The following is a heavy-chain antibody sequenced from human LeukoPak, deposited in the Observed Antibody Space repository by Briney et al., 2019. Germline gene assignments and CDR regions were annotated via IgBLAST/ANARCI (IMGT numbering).Heavy chain of an antibody. Sequence: SETLSLTCTVSGGSISSYYWSWIRQPPGKGLEWIGYIYYSGSTKYNPSLKSRVTISVDTSKTLFSLKLRSVTAEDTAVYYCARHTPNCSNTSCYFSYYYYYYGMDVWGQGTTVTVSS. D-gene: IGHD2-2*01. CDR2: IYYSGST. CDR3: ARHTPNCSNTSCYFSYYYYYYGMDV. V-gene: IGHV4-59*08. CDR1: GGSISSYY. J-gene: IGHJ6*02.